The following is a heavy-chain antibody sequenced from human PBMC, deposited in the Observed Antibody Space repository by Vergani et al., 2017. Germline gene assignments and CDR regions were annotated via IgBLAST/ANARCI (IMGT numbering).Heavy chain of an antibody. J-gene: IGHJ4*02. CDR2: ISYDGSNK. D-gene: IGHD3-22*01. CDR1: GFTFSSYA. Sequence: QVQLVESGGGVVQPGRSLRLSCAASGFTFSSYAMHWLRQAPGKGLVWVAVISYDGSNKYYADSVKGRFTISRDNSKDTLYLQMNSLRAEDTAVYYCARTYYDSSGYYFRPPEGDYWGQGTLVTVSS. CDR3: ARTYYDSSGYYFRPPEGDY. V-gene: IGHV3-30-3*01.